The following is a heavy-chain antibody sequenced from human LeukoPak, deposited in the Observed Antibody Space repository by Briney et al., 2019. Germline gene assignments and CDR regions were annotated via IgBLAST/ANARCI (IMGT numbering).Heavy chain of an antibody. Sequence: GGSLRLSCAASGFTFSSYGMHWVRQAPGKGLEWVAFIRYDGSNKYYADSVKGRFTISRDNSKNTLYLQMNSLRAEDTAVYYCAKDQQWLVNFIDYWDQGTLVTVSS. CDR1: GFTFSSYG. D-gene: IGHD6-19*01. J-gene: IGHJ4*02. CDR3: AKDQQWLVNFIDY. CDR2: IRYDGSNK. V-gene: IGHV3-30*02.